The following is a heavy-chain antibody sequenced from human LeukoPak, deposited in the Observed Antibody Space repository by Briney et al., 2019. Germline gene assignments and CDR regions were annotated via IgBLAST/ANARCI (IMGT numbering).Heavy chain of an antibody. CDR1: GFTFSSYD. V-gene: IGHV3-13*01. J-gene: IGHJ4*02. CDR3: ARVSPDYGGYCDY. Sequence: GGSLRLSCAASGFTFSSYDMHWVRQGTGKGLEWVSSIDTVGDTYYPGSVKGRFTISRENAKNSLHLQMNSLRAGDTAVYYCARVSPDYGGYCDYWGQGTLVTVSS. CDR2: IDTVGDT. D-gene: IGHD4-23*01.